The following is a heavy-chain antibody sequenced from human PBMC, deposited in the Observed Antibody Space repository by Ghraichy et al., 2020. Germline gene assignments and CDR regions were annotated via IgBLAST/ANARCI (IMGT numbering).Heavy chain of an antibody. CDR2: IYYSGST. D-gene: IGHD4-17*01. CDR1: GGSISSYY. V-gene: IGHV4-59*01. CDR3: ARDLNGDYVDY. J-gene: IGHJ4*02. Sequence: GSLRLSCTVSGGSISSYYWSWIRQPPGKGLEWIGYIYYSGSTNYNPSLKSRVTISVDTSKNQFSLKLSSVTAADTAVYYCARDLNGDYVDYWGQGTLVTVSS.